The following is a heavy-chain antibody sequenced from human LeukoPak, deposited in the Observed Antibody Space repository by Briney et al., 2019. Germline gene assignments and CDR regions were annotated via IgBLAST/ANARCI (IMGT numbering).Heavy chain of an antibody. CDR3: ARQFGYYDSSGYYYANWDAFDI. CDR2: IYPGDSDT. V-gene: IGHV5-51*01. D-gene: IGHD3-22*01. J-gene: IGHJ3*02. Sequence: GESLKISCKGSGYSFTSYWIGWVRPMPGKGLEWMGIIYPGDSDTRYSPSFEGQVTISADKSISTAYLQWSSLKASDTAMYYCARQFGYYDSSGYYYANWDAFDIWGQGTMVTVSS. CDR1: GYSFTSYW.